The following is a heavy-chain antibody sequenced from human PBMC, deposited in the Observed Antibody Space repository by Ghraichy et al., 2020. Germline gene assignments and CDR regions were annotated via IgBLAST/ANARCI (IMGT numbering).Heavy chain of an antibody. CDR1: GFTFISYS. J-gene: IGHJ4*02. Sequence: SCAASGFTFISYSMNWVRQAPGKGLEWVAAISSSSDYIHYADSVRGRFTISRDSADSSLYLQMNSLRVEDTAVYYCARGLQLEPPDYWGQGTLVTVSS. V-gene: IGHV3-21*01. CDR2: ISSSSDYI. D-gene: IGHD1-26*01. CDR3: ARGLQLEPPDY.